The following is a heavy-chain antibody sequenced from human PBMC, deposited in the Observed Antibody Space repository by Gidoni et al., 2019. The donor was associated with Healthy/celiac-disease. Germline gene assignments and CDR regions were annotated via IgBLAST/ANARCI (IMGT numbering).Heavy chain of an antibody. CDR2: ISGSGGST. J-gene: IGHJ4*02. V-gene: IGHV3-23*04. Sequence: EVQLVESGGGLVQPGGSLRLSCAASGFPFSRYAMSGVRQAPGKGLEWVSAISGSGGSTYYADSVKGRFTISRDNSKNTLYLQMNSLRAEDTAVYYCAKDRFAPYDSSGYYYDYWGQGTLVTVSS. CDR1: GFPFSRYA. D-gene: IGHD3-22*01. CDR3: AKDRFAPYDSSGYYYDY.